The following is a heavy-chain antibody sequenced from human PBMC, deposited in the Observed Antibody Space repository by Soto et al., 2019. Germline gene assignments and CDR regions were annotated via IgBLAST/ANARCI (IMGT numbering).Heavy chain of an antibody. J-gene: IGHJ6*02. CDR3: ALSLYPLGVSGKYSYYGRDV. V-gene: IGHV2-5*02. Sequence: QITLKESGPTLVKPTQTLTLTCTFSGFSLSTSGVGVGWIRQPPGKALEWLALIYWDDEKRYSPSLKSRLTNTKDTSQNHVVLTITNMDPVDTATYYCALSLYPLGVSGKYSYYGRDVWGQGTTVTVSS. D-gene: IGHD3-3*01. CDR2: IYWDDEK. CDR1: GFSLSTSGVG.